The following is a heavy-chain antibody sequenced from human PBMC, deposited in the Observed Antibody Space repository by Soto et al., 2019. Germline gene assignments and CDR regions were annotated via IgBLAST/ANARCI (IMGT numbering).Heavy chain of an antibody. J-gene: IGHJ6*03. CDR2: IYYSGST. Sequence: TLSLTCTVSGGSISSSSYYWGWIRQPPGKGLEWIGSIYYSGSTYYNPSLKSRVTISVDTSKNQFSLKLSSVTAADTAVYYCARLGALYYYYYYMDVWGKGTTVTVSS. CDR3: ARLGALYYYYYYMDV. CDR1: GGSISSSSYY. D-gene: IGHD3-16*01. V-gene: IGHV4-39*01.